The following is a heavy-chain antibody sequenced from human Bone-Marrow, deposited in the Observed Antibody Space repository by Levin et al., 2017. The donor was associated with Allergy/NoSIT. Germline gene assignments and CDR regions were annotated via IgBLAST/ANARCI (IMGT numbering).Heavy chain of an antibody. D-gene: IGHD3-3*01. Sequence: GGSLRLSCAASGFTFDDYAMHWVRQAPGKGLEWVSGISWNSGSIGYADSVKGRFTISRDNAKNSLYLQMNSLRAEDTALYYCAKEGGDFWSGAKYYFDYWGQGTLVTVSS. CDR1: GFTFDDYA. CDR3: AKEGGDFWSGAKYYFDY. V-gene: IGHV3-9*01. J-gene: IGHJ4*02. CDR2: ISWNSGSI.